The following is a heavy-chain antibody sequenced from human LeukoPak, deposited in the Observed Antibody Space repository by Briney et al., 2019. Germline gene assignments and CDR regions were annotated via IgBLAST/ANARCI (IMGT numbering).Heavy chain of an antibody. CDR2: IWHDRSDTYGSNK. D-gene: IGHD2-21*02. V-gene: IGHV3-33*06. CDR3: AKDGNCGGDCYGWFDP. J-gene: IGHJ5*02. Sequence: GGSLRLPCAASGFMFSRSDIHWVRQAPGKGLEWVAVIWHDRSDTYGSNKYYADSVKGRFTISRDNSKNTVYLQMNSLRVEDTAVYYCAKDGNCGGDCYGWFDPWGQGALVTVSS. CDR1: GFMFSRSD.